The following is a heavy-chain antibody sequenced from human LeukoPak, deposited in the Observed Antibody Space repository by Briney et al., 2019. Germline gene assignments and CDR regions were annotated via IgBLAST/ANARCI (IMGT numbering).Heavy chain of an antibody. CDR3: ARNQAYCGGDCQFDY. CDR2: INTDGSST. Sequence: GGSLRLSCAASGFTFSSYWMHWVRQAPGKGLVWVSRINTDGSSTSYADSVKGRFTISRDNAKNTLYLQMNSLRAEDTAVYYCARNQAYCGGDCQFDYWGQGTLVTVSS. CDR1: GFTFSSYW. D-gene: IGHD2-21*02. V-gene: IGHV3-74*01. J-gene: IGHJ4*02.